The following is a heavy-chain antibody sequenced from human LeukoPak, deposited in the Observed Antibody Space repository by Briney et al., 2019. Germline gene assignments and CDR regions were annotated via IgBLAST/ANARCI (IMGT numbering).Heavy chain of an antibody. J-gene: IGHJ5*02. D-gene: IGHD6-13*01. Sequence: WETLSLTCAVYGGSFSGYYWSWIRQPTGRGLEWIGEINHSGSTNYNPSLKSRVTISVDTSKNQFSLKLSSVTAADTAVYYCARGQPFYAAWHQLVLWFDPWGQGTLVTVSS. CDR1: GGSFSGYY. CDR3: ARGQPFYAAWHQLVLWFDP. V-gene: IGHV4-34*01. CDR2: INHSGST.